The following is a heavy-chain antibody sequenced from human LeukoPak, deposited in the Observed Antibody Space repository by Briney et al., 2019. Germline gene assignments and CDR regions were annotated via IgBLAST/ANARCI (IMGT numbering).Heavy chain of an antibody. D-gene: IGHD3-3*01. CDR1: GGTFSSYV. V-gene: IGHV1-69*06. CDR3: ARSLFRFLEWSYRSYYYYYMDV. Sequence: GASVKVSCKASGGTFSSYVITWVRQAPGQGLEWMGGIIPIFGTANYAQKFQGRVTITADKSTSTAYMELSSLRSEDTAVYYCARSLFRFLEWSYRSYYYYYMDVWGKGTTVTVSS. J-gene: IGHJ6*03. CDR2: IIPIFGTA.